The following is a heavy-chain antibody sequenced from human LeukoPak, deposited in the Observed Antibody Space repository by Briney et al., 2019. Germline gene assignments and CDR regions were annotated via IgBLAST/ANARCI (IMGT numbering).Heavy chain of an antibody. CDR1: GGSINSGSYY. CDR2: IYTSGRT. Sequence: PSETLSLTCTVSGGSINSGSYYYHWIRQPAGKGLEWIGRIYTSGRTIYNPPLESRVTISVDTSKNQVSLKLTSVTAADTALYYCATSRFSGGLGRFDPWGQGTLVTVSS. D-gene: IGHD3-10*01. J-gene: IGHJ5*02. CDR3: ATSRFSGGLGRFDP. V-gene: IGHV4-61*02.